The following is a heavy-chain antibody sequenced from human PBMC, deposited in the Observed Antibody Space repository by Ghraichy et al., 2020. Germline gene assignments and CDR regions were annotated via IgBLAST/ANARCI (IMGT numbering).Heavy chain of an antibody. CDR1: GYTFTSYA. CDR3: AKTDSSGYLDSYYYYYGMDV. J-gene: IGHJ6*02. CDR2: INAGNGNT. D-gene: IGHD3-22*01. V-gene: IGHV1-3*01. Sequence: ASVKVSCKASGYTFTSYAMHWVRQAPGQRLEWMGWINAGNGNTKYSQKFQGRVTITRDTSASTAYMELSSLRSEDTAVYYCAKTDSSGYLDSYYYYYGMDVWGQGTTVTVSS.